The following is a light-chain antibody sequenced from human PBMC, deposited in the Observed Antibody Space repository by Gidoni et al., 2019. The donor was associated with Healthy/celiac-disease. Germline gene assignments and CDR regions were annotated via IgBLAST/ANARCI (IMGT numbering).Light chain of an antibody. J-gene: IGKJ2*03. CDR3: QQSYSTPPYS. V-gene: IGKV1-39*01. Sequence: DIQMTQSPSSLSASVGDRVTITCRVSQSISSYVNWYQQKPGKAPKLLIYAASSLQSGVPSRFSVTGSGTDFTLTISSLQPEDFATYYCQQSYSTPPYSFGQGTKLEIK. CDR1: QSISSY. CDR2: AAS.